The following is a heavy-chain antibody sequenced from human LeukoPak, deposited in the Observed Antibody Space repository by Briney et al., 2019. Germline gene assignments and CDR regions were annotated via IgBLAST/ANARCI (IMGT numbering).Heavy chain of an antibody. CDR2: IYGDARST. CDR1: GFTFSTHW. Sequence: GGSLRLSCAASGFTFSTHWMHWVRQAPGKGPVWVSYIYGDARSTGYADSVKGRFTISRDNAKNTLSLQMNSLRAEDTAVYYCARGGIGSFDYWGQGTLVTVSS. V-gene: IGHV3-74*01. D-gene: IGHD6-13*01. J-gene: IGHJ4*02. CDR3: ARGGIGSFDY.